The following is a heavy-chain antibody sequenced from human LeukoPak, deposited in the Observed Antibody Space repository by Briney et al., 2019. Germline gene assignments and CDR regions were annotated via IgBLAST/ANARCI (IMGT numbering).Heavy chain of an antibody. V-gene: IGHV3-15*01. J-gene: IGHJ4*02. CDR1: GFTFSSYA. Sequence: GGSLRLSCAASGFTFSSYAMSWVRQAPGKGLEWVGRIKSKTDGGTTDYAAPVKGRFTISRDDSKNTLYLQMNSLKTEDTAVYYCTTYLEWSYYPNDYWGQGTLVTVSS. CDR2: IKSKTDGGTT. CDR3: TTYLEWSYYPNDY. D-gene: IGHD3-3*01.